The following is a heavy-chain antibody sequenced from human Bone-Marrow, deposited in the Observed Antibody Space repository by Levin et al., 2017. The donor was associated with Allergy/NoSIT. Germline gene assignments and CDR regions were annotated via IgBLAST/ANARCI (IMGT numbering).Heavy chain of an antibody. CDR1: GYTFTSYG. CDR3: ARDRPLWFGEVSSYGMDV. D-gene: IGHD3-10*01. CDR2: ISAYTGDT. J-gene: IGHJ6*02. V-gene: IGHV1-18*01. Sequence: ASVKVSCKASGYTFTSYGLSWVRQAPGQGPEWMGWISAYTGDTKYSQRFQGRVTMTTDTSTNTAYMALTGLSSDGTAVYYCARDRPLWFGEVSSYGMDVWGQGTTVTVS.